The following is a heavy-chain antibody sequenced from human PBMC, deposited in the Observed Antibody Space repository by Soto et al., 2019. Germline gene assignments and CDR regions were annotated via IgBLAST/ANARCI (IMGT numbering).Heavy chain of an antibody. V-gene: IGHV1-18*04. CDR1: GYTFTSYG. Sequence: QVQLVQSGAEVKKPGASVKVSCKASGYTFTSYGISWVRQAPGQGLEWMGWISAYNGNTNYAQKLQGRVTMTTDTSKSTAYMELRSLSSDDTAVYYCARDGRRTGIYYYYGMDVWGQGTTVTVSS. D-gene: IGHD3-10*01. CDR2: ISAYNGNT. J-gene: IGHJ6*02. CDR3: ARDGRRTGIYYYYGMDV.